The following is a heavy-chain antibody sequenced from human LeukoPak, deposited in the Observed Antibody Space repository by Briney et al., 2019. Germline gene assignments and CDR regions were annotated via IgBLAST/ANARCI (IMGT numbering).Heavy chain of an antibody. V-gene: IGHV4-34*01. Sequence: PSETLSLTCAVYGGSFSGYYWSWIRQPPGKGLEWIGEINHSGSTNYNPSLKSRVTISVDTSKNQFSLKLSSVTAADTAVYFCARHVSGPTVWFDPWGQGTLVTVSS. J-gene: IGHJ5*02. CDR1: GGSFSGYY. CDR3: ARHVSGPTVWFDP. CDR2: INHSGST. D-gene: IGHD1-7*01.